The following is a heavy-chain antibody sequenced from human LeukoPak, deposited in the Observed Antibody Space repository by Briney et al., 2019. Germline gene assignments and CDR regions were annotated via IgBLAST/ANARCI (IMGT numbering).Heavy chain of an antibody. J-gene: IGHJ4*02. CDR3: ARFGDRVANFDY. Sequence: SETLYLTCTVSGGSISSGGYYWSWIRQHPGKGLEWIGYIYYSGSTYYNPSLKSRVTISVDTSKNQFSLKLSSVTAADTAVYYCARFGDRVANFDYWGQRTLVTVSS. D-gene: IGHD3-16*01. V-gene: IGHV4-31*03. CDR2: IYYSGST. CDR1: GGSISSGGYY.